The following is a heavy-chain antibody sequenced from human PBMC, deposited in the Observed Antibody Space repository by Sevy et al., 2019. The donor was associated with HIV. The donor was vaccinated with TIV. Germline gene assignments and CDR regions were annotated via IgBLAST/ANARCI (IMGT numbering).Heavy chain of an antibody. CDR2: IKVDGSEK. CDR3: ARDCSSTSCLWGLDV. D-gene: IGHD2-2*01. J-gene: IGHJ6*02. Sequence: GGSLRLSCAVSGFTFRSYWMSWVRQAPGKGLEWVAHIKVDGSEKYQVDSVKGRLTISRDNAKNSLFLQMNSLRVEDTAVYYCARDCSSTSCLWGLDVWGQGTAVTVSS. V-gene: IGHV3-7*03. CDR1: GFTFRSYW.